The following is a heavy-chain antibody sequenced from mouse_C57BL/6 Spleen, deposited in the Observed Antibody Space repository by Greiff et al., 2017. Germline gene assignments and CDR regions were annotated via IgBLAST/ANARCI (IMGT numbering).Heavy chain of an antibody. CDR2: INPYNGGT. Sequence: EVQLQQSGPVLVKPGASVKMSCKASGYTFTDYYMNWVKQSHGKSLEWIGVINPYNGGTSYNQKFKGKATLTVDKSSSTAYMELNSLTSEDSAVYYCARGLSTVVADYWGQGTTLTVSS. D-gene: IGHD1-1*01. CDR1: GYTFTDYY. V-gene: IGHV1-19*01. CDR3: ARGLSTVVADY. J-gene: IGHJ2*01.